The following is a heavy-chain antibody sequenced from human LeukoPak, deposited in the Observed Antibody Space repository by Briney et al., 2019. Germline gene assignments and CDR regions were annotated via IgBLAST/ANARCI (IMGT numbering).Heavy chain of an antibody. CDR3: ARHGNYGNYFYYGMDV. D-gene: IGHD3-10*01. V-gene: IGHV4-39*01. Sequence: SETLSLTCTVSGGSITTSSYYWGWIRQPPGKGLEWIGIIYYSGSTYYNPSLKGRVTISVDTSKNQFSLKLSSGTAADTAVYYCARHGNYGNYFYYGMDVWGQGTTVTVSS. CDR1: GGSITTSSYY. CDR2: IYYSGST. J-gene: IGHJ6*02.